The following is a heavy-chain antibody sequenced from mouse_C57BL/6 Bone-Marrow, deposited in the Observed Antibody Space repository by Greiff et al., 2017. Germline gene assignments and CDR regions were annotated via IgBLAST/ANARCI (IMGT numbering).Heavy chain of an antibody. V-gene: IGHV1-39*01. CDR1: GYSFTDYN. J-gene: IGHJ4*01. D-gene: IGHD2-2*01. Sequence: EVQLQESGPELVKPGASVKISCKASGYSFTDYNMNWVKQSNGKSLEWIGVINPNYGTTSYNQKFKGKATLTVDQSSSTAYMQLNSLTSEDSAVYYCARRDMVTSLYAMDYWGQGTSVTVSS. CDR2: INPNYGTT. CDR3: ARRDMVTSLYAMDY.